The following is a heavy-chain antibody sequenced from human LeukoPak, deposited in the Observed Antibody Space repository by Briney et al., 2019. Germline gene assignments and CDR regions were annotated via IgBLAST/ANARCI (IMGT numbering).Heavy chain of an antibody. J-gene: IGHJ5*02. CDR1: GGTFSSYA. D-gene: IGHD3-3*01. V-gene: IGHV1-69*05. Sequence: SVKVSCKASGGTFSSYAISWVRQAPGQGLEWMGGIIPIFGTANYAQKFQGRVTMTRDMSTSTVYMELSSLRSEDTAVYYCARGPHKRTYDRDNWFDPWGQGTLVTVSS. CDR3: ARGPHKRTYDRDNWFDP. CDR2: IIPIFGTA.